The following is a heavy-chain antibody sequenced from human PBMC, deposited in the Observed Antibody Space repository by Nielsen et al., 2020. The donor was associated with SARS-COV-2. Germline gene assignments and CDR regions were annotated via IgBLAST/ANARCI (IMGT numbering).Heavy chain of an antibody. J-gene: IGHJ6*02. D-gene: IGHD3-3*01. CDR2: INSDGSST. Sequence: GESLKISCAASGFTFSSYWMHWVRQAPGKGLVWVSRINSDGSSTSYADSVKGRFTISRDNAKNTLYLQMNSLRAEDTAVYYCAKARITIFGVVTSGMDVWGQGTTVTVSS. V-gene: IGHV3-74*01. CDR1: GFTFSSYW. CDR3: AKARITIFGVVTSGMDV.